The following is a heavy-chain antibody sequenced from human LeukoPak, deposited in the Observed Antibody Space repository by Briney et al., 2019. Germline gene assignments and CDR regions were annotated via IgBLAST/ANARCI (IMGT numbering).Heavy chain of an antibody. V-gene: IGHV3-23*01. CDR3: ARRYSGTYYFDY. Sequence: WGSLRLSCAASGFTFSTYGMIWVRQAPGKGLEWVSAISGISDSGGSTDYADSVKGRFTISRDNSKNTLYLQMNSLRAEDTAVYYCARRYSGTYYFDYWGQGTLVNVSS. D-gene: IGHD1-26*01. CDR2: ISGISDSGGST. CDR1: GFTFSTYG. J-gene: IGHJ4*02.